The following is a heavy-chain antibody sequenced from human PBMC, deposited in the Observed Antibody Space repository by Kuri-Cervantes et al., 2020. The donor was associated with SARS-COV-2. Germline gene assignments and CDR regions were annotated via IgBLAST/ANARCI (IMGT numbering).Heavy chain of an antibody. Sequence: GGSLRLSCKASGYTFNVYWIAWVRQMPGKGLEWMGIIYPDDSATRYSPSFQGKVTISADKSISTAYLQWSSLKASDTAMYYCARQPKYYYPDYGMDVWGQGTTVTVSS. CDR2: IYPDDSAT. J-gene: IGHJ6*02. D-gene: IGHD3-10*01. V-gene: IGHV5-51*01. CDR3: ARQPKYYYPDYGMDV. CDR1: GYTFNVYW.